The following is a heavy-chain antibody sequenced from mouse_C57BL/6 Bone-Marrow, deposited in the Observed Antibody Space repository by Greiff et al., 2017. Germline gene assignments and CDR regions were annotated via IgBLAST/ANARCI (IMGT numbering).Heavy chain of an antibody. D-gene: IGHD1-1*01. CDR2: INPVSGGT. CDR3: ASAYYGSGYFDY. J-gene: IGHJ2*01. V-gene: IGHV1-54*01. Sequence: QVQLQQSGAELVRPGTSVTVSCKASGYAFTNYLIEWVKPRPGHGLEWIGVINPVSGGTTYNEKFKGKATLTADKSSSTAYMQLSSLTSEDSAVYFCASAYYGSGYFDYWGQGTTLTVSA. CDR1: GYAFTNYL.